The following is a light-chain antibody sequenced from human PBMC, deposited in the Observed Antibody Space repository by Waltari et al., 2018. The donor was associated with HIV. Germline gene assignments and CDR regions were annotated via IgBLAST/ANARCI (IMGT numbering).Light chain of an antibody. CDR3: QTWDTGIVV. Sequence: QLVLTQSPSASASLGASVKLTCTMSSGHSTYAITWHQQQPQKGTRNLMNVNRDGSHIKGDGIPDRFSGSSSGAERYLTLSSLQSDDEADYYCQTWDTGIVVFGGGTKLTVL. CDR1: SGHSTYA. V-gene: IGLV4-69*01. CDR2: VNRDGSH. J-gene: IGLJ2*01.